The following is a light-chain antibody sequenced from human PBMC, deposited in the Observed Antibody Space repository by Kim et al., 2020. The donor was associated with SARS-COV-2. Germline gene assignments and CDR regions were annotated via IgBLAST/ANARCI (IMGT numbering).Light chain of an antibody. V-gene: IGKV3-15*01. CDR3: QQYKNWPYT. CDR2: GAF. J-gene: IGKJ2*01. CDR1: QSVSSN. Sequence: EIVMTQSPATLSVSPGERATLSCRASQSVSSNLAWYQQKHGQAPRLLIYGAFTRATGIPARFSGSGSGTEFTLTINSLQSEDFAVYYCQQYKNWPYTFGQGTKLEI.